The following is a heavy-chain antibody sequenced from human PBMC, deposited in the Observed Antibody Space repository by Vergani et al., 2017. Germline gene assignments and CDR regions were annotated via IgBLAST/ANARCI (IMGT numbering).Heavy chain of an antibody. D-gene: IGHD4-23*01. CDR2: IYYSGCT. Sequence: QVQLQEAGPGLLKPSETLSLTCTVSGGSISSYYWRLIRQPPGKGLEWIGYIYYSGCTKYNPSLKSRVTISVDTSKNQFPLKLSSGTATDTAVYYCARDPSDGCNPKWCDPWGQGTLVSVSS. CDR1: GGSISSYY. CDR3: ARDPSDGCNPKWCDP. J-gene: IGHJ5*02. V-gene: IGHV4-59*01.